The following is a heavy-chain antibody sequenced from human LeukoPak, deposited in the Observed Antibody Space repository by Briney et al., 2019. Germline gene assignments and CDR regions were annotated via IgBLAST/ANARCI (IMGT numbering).Heavy chain of an antibody. CDR3: ARGPFNRYDYYMDV. D-gene: IGHD1-14*01. CDR1: GGSFSGYY. Sequence: SETLSLTCAVYGGSFSGYYWSWIRQPPGKGLEWIGEINHSGSTNYSPSLKSRVTISVDTSKNQFSLKLSSVTAADTAVYYCARGPFNRYDYYMDVWGKGTTVTVSS. J-gene: IGHJ6*03. V-gene: IGHV4-34*01. CDR2: INHSGST.